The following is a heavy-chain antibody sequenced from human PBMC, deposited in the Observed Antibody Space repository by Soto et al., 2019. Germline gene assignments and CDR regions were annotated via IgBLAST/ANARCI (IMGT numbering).Heavy chain of an antibody. CDR1: GFTFSSYG. CDR2: IWYDGSNK. J-gene: IGHJ3*02. V-gene: IGHV3-33*01. Sequence: QVQLVESGGGVVQPGRSLRLSCAASGFTFSSYGMHWVRQAPGRGLEWVAVIWYDGSNKYYADSVKGRFTISRDNSKNTLYLQMNSLIAEDKAVYYCASMYYDSTGYYYADGAFDIWGQGTKVTVSS. CDR3: ASMYYDSTGYYYADGAFDI. D-gene: IGHD3-22*01.